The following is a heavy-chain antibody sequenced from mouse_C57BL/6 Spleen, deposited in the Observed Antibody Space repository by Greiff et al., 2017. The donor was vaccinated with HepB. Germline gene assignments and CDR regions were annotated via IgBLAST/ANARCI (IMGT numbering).Heavy chain of an antibody. CDR3: ERGQPTTVVDY. J-gene: IGHJ2*01. V-gene: IGHV1-80*01. CDR1: GYAFSSYW. CDR2: IYPGDGDT. D-gene: IGHD1-1*01. Sequence: VQLQQSGAELVKPGASVKISCKASGYAFSSYWMNWVKQRPGKGLEWIGQIYPGDGDTNYNGKFKGKATLSEDKASSTADKQLSSQSSEDSRVYFCERGQPTTVVDYWGQGTTLTVSS.